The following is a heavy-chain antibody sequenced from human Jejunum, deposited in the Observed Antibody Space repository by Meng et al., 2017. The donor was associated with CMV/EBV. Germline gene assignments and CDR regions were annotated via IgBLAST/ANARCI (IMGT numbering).Heavy chain of an antibody. CDR3: ARDMGQQLVPVSFDY. CDR1: GGSISNSDYY. V-gene: IGHV4-39*07. Sequence: QVHLQESGPGLVKSSETLSLICTVSGGSISNSDYYWGWIRQSPGKGLEWIGSIYYSGNTYYNPSFKSRVTVSVETSKNQLSLRLNSVTAADTAVYYCARDMGQQLVPVSFDYWGQGTLVTVSS. D-gene: IGHD6-13*01. CDR2: IYYSGNT. J-gene: IGHJ4*02.